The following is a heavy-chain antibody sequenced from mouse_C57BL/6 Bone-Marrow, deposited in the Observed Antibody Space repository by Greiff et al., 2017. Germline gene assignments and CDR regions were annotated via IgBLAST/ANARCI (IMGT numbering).Heavy chain of an antibody. Sequence: EVQLQQSGPELVKPGASVKISCKASGYSFTDYNMNWVKQSNGKSLEWTGVINPNYGTTSYNQKFKGKATLTVDQSSSTTYMQLNSLTSEDSAVXYCASPYYCGRSYAMDYWGQGTSVTVSS. CDR1: GYSFTDYN. CDR3: ASPYYCGRSYAMDY. J-gene: IGHJ4*01. D-gene: IGHD1-1*01. V-gene: IGHV1-39*01. CDR2: INPNYGTT.